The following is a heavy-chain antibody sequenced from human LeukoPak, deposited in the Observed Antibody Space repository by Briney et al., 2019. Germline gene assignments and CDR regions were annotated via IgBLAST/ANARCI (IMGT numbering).Heavy chain of an antibody. CDR2: IYYSGST. J-gene: IGHJ4*02. D-gene: IGHD5-12*01. Sequence: SETLSLTCTVSGGSISSGGYYWSWIRQHPGKGLEWIEYIYYSGSTYYNPSLKSRVTISVDTSKNQFSLKLSSVTAADTAVYYCARVEIVGLYYFDYWGQGTLVTVSS. CDR1: GGSISSGGYY. CDR3: ARVEIVGLYYFDY. V-gene: IGHV4-31*03.